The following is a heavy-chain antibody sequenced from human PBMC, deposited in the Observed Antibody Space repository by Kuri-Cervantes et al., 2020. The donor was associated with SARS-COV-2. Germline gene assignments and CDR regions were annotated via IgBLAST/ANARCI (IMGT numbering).Heavy chain of an antibody. CDR2: IWYDGSNK. CDR3: VKGITIFGVVTYYYYYGMDV. J-gene: IGHJ6*02. D-gene: IGHD3-3*01. V-gene: IGHV3-30*02. CDR1: GFTFSSYG. Sequence: GESLKISCAASGFTFSSYGVHWVRQAPGKGLEWVAVIWYDGSNKYYADSVKGRFTISRDNSKNTLYLQMSSLRAEDTAVYYCVKGITIFGVVTYYYYYGMDVWGQGTTVTVSS.